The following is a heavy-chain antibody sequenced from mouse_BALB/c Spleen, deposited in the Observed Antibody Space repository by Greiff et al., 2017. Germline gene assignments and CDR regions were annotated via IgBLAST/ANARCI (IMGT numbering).Heavy chain of an antibody. D-gene: IGHD2-2*01. Sequence: EVKLVESGGGLVKPGGSLKLSCAASGFTFSDYYMYWVRQTPEKRLEWVATISDGGSYTYYPDSVKGRFTISRDIAKNNLYLQMSSLKSEDTAMYYCARDGYDGAWFAYWGQGTLVTVSA. CDR2: ISDGGSYT. V-gene: IGHV5-4*02. CDR1: GFTFSDYY. J-gene: IGHJ3*01. CDR3: ARDGYDGAWFAY.